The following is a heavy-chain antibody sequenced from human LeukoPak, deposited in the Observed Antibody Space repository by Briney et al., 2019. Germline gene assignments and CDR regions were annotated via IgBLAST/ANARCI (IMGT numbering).Heavy chain of an antibody. V-gene: IGHV4-59*12. D-gene: IGHD6-19*01. Sequence: SETLSLTCTVSGGSISSYYWSWIRQPPGKGLEWIGYIYYSGSTNYNPSLKSRVTMSVDTSKNQFSLKLSSVTAADTAVYYCARNKYSSGWYYYYGMDVWGQGTTVTVSS. CDR3: ARNKYSSGWYYYYGMDV. CDR1: GGSISSYY. CDR2: IYYSGST. J-gene: IGHJ6*02.